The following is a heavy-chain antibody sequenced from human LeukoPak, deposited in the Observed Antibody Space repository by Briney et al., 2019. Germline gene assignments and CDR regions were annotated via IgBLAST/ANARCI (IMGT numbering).Heavy chain of an antibody. CDR1: GGSINSYY. D-gene: IGHD3-10*01. Sequence: NPSETLSLTCSVSGGSINSYYWSSIRQPPGKGLEWIGYIYYSGSTNYSPSLKSRVSISIDTSKNQFSLNLRSVTAADTAVFYCALMDYYNYAGVYWGQGTLVTVSS. CDR2: IYYSGST. J-gene: IGHJ4*02. V-gene: IGHV4-59*01. CDR3: ALMDYYNYAGVY.